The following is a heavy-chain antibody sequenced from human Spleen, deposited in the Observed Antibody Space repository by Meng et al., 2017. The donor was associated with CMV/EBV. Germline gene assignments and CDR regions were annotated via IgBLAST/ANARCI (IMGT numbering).Heavy chain of an antibody. J-gene: IGHJ4*02. CDR1: GDFISTSY. CDR2: IYYSGTT. D-gene: IGHD1-26*01. CDR3: ARSLGHSPDN. Sequence: SETLSLTCTVSGDFISTSYWSWIRQPPGKGLEWIGYIYYSGTTNYNPSLKSRVTMSVDTSTNQFSLKLTSVTAADTAVYYCARSLGHSPDNWGQGTLVTVSS. V-gene: IGHV4-59*01.